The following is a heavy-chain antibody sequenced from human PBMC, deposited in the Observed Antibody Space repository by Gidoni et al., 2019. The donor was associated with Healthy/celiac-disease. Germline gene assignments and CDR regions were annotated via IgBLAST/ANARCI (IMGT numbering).Heavy chain of an antibody. CDR2: SNHSGST. Sequence: QVQLQQWGAGLLKPSETLSLTCAVYGGSFSGYYWIWIRQPPGKGLEWIGESNHSGSTNYNPSLKSRVTISVDTSKNQFSLKLSSVTAADTAVYYCARGPPIEDFDDDISMGEELDPWGQGTLVTVSS. J-gene: IGHJ5*02. CDR1: GGSFSGYY. D-gene: IGHD3-16*01. V-gene: IGHV4-34*02. CDR3: ARGPPIEDFDDDISMGEELDP.